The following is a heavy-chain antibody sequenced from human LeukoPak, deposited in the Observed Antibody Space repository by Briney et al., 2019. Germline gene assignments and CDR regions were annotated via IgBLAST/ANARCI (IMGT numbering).Heavy chain of an antibody. CDR2: ISYDGSNK. Sequence: PGGSLRLSCAASGFTFSSYAMHWVRQAPGKGLEWVAVISYDGSNKYYADSVKGRFTISRDNSKNTLYLQRNSLRAEDTAVYYCARDGFDIGGQGTMVTVSS. V-gene: IGHV3-30*04. CDR1: GFTFSSYA. CDR3: ARDGFDI. J-gene: IGHJ3*02.